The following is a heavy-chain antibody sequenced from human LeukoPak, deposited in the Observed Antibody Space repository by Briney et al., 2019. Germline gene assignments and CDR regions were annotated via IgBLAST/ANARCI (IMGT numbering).Heavy chain of an antibody. J-gene: IGHJ3*02. Sequence: PSETLSLTCTVSGDSISSSSYSWGWIRQPPGKGLEWIGEINHSGSTNYNPSLKSRVTISVDTSKNQFSLKLSSVTAADTAVYYCARAYDYVWGSIDAFDIWGQGTMVTVSS. D-gene: IGHD3-16*01. V-gene: IGHV4-39*07. CDR3: ARAYDYVWGSIDAFDI. CDR1: GDSISSSSYS. CDR2: INHSGST.